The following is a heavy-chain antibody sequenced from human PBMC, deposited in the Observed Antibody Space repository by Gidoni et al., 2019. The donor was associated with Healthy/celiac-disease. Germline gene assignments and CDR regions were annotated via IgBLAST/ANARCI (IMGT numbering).Heavy chain of an antibody. CDR1: GFTFSSYE. V-gene: IGHV3-48*03. Sequence: EVQLVESGGGLVQPGGSLRLSCAASGFTFSSYEMNWVRQDPGKGLEWVSYISSSGSTIYYADSVKGRFTISRDNAKNSLYLQMNSLRAEDTAVYYCARAYYYDSSGSGNLVYYYYGMDVWGQGTTVTVSS. CDR2: ISSSGSTI. D-gene: IGHD3-22*01. J-gene: IGHJ6*02. CDR3: ARAYYYDSSGSGNLVYYYYGMDV.